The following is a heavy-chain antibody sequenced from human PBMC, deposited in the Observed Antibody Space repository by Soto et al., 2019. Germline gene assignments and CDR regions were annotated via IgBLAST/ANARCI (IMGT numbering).Heavy chain of an antibody. J-gene: IGHJ6*02. D-gene: IGHD5-12*01. Sequence: EVQLVESGGGLVKPGGSLRLSCAASGFTFSSYSMNWVRQAPGKGLEWVSSISSSSSYIYYADSVKGRFTISRDNAKNSLYLQMNSLRAKDTAVYYCARGGYPGYYYYGMDVWGQGTTVTVSS. V-gene: IGHV3-21*01. CDR3: ARGGYPGYYYYGMDV. CDR1: GFTFSSYS. CDR2: ISSSSSYI.